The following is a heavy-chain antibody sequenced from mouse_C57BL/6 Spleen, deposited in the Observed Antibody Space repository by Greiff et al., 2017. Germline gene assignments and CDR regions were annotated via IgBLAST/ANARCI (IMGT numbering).Heavy chain of an antibody. J-gene: IGHJ3*01. D-gene: IGHD1-1*01. V-gene: IGHV8-8*01. CDR1: GFSLSTFGMG. CDR2: IWWDDDK. Sequence: QVTLKVSGPGILQPSQTLSLTCSFSGFSLSTFGMGVGWIRQPSGKGLEWLAHIWWDDDKYYNPALKSRLTISKDTSKNQVFLQIANVDTADTATYYCARSLYYYGSSWAWFAYWGQGTLVTVSA. CDR3: ARSLYYYGSSWAWFAY.